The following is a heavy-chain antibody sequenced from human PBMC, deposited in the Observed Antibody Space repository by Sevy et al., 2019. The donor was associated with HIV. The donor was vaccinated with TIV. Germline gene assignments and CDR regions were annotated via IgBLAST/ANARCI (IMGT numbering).Heavy chain of an antibody. D-gene: IGHD3-22*01. CDR1: GFTVSGNY. J-gene: IGHJ2*01. CDR3: ARAVEDYSDSSAWDWYFEL. CDR2: IFSGGNT. Sequence: GESLKISCAASGFTVSGNYMSWVRQAPGKGLEWVSGIFSGGNTHFADSVKGRFTISRDNSKNTLSLQMNSLSAEDTAVYYCARAVEDYSDSSAWDWYFELWGRGTLVTVSS. V-gene: IGHV3-66*01.